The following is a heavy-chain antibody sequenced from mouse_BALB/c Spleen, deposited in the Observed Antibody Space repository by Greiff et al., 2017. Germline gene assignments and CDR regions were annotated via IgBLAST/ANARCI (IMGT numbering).Heavy chain of an antibody. CDR2: ISDGGSYT. Sequence: VQLKESGGGLVKPGGSLKLSCAASGFTFSDYYMYWVRQTPEKRLEWVATISDGGSYTYYPDSVKGRFTISRDNAKNNLYLQMSSLKSEDTAMYYCARGYGYYFDYWGQGTTLTVSS. V-gene: IGHV5-4*02. CDR3: ARGYGYYFDY. CDR1: GFTFSDYY. J-gene: IGHJ2*01. D-gene: IGHD1-2*01.